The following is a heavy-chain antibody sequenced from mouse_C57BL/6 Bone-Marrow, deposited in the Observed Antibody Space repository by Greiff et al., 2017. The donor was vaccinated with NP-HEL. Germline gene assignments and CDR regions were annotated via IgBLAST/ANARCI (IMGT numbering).Heavy chain of an antibody. CDR2: INPGSGGT. V-gene: IGHV1-54*01. Sequence: QVQLQQSGAELVRPGTSVNVSCKASGYAFTNYLIEWVKQRPGQGLEWIGVINPGSGGTNYNEKFKGKATLTADKSSSTAYMQLSSLTSEDSAVYFCARYYGTDFDYWGQGTTLTVSS. D-gene: IGHD1-1*01. CDR1: GYAFTNYL. J-gene: IGHJ2*01. CDR3: ARYYGTDFDY.